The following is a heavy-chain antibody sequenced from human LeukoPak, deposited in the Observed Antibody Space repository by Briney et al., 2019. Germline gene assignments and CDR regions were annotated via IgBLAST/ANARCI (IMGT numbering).Heavy chain of an antibody. CDR3: VRHDSDTQPPYYYYYMDV. V-gene: IGHV4-39*01. CDR2: IYYSGTT. D-gene: IGHD2-2*01. CDR1: GGSISSSSYY. Sequence: SETLSLTCTVSGGSISSSSYYWGWIRQPPGKGLEWIGTIYYSGTTYYSPSLKSRVAISVDTSKNQFSLRLSSVTAADRAVYYCVRHDSDTQPPYYYYYMDVWGKGTTVTVSS. J-gene: IGHJ6*03.